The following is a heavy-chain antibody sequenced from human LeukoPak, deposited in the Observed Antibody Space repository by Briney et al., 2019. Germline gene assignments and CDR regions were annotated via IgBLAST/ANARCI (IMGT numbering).Heavy chain of an antibody. V-gene: IGHV3-23*01. CDR3: AKGGDFWSGYYKGGFDY. J-gene: IGHJ4*02. CDR2: ISGSGGST. D-gene: IGHD3-3*01. Sequence: PGGSLRLSCAASGFTFSSYSMNWVRQAPGKGLEWVSVISGSGGSTYYADSVKGRFTISRDNSKNTLYLQMNSLRAEDTAVYYCAKGGDFWSGYYKGGFDYWGQGTLVTVSS. CDR1: GFTFSSYS.